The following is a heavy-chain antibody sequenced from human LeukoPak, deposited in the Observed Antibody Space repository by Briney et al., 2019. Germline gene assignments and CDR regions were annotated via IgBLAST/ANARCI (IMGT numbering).Heavy chain of an antibody. CDR2: TYYSGST. CDR3: ARGGGWSPYYFDY. V-gene: IGHV4-59*01. J-gene: IGHJ4*02. D-gene: IGHD6-19*01. CDR1: GGSISSYY. Sequence: IPSETLSLTCTVSGGSISSYYWSWIRQPPGKGLEWVGYTYYSGSTNYNPSLKSRVTISVDTSKNQFSLKLSSVTAADTAVYYCARGGGWSPYYFDYWGQGTLVTVSS.